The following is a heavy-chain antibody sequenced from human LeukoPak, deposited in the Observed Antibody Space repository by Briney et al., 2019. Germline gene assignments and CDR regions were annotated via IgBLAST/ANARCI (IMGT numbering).Heavy chain of an antibody. V-gene: IGHV4-59*01. Sequence: SETLSLTCTVSGGSISSYYWSWIRQPPGKGLEWIACISYSGSTKYNPSLKSRVTISVDTSKNQLSLKLSSMTAADTAVYYCAREPGFDSSGYLNWFDPWGQGTLVTVSS. CDR1: GGSISSYY. D-gene: IGHD3-22*01. CDR3: AREPGFDSSGYLNWFDP. CDR2: ISYSGST. J-gene: IGHJ5*02.